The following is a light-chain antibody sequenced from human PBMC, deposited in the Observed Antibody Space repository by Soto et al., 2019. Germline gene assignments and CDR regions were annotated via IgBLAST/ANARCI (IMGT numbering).Light chain of an antibody. CDR1: QSVSGW. CDR3: QQYNSYPWT. Sequence: DIQMTQSPSTLSASVGDTVTVTCRASQSVSGWLAWYQQKPGEAPKLLIYDASSLESGVPSRFSGSGSGTDLTLTISSLQPDDFATYYCQQYNSYPWTFGQGTKVDIK. V-gene: IGKV1-5*01. J-gene: IGKJ1*01. CDR2: DAS.